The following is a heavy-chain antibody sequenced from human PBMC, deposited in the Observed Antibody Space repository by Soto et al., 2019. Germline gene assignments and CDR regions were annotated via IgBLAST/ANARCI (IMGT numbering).Heavy chain of an antibody. D-gene: IGHD3-22*01. J-gene: IGHJ4*02. V-gene: IGHV1-2*02. CDR3: ARGLLPYYYDSSGYFPFDY. CDR2: INPNSGGT. Sequence: ASVKVSCKASGYTFTGYYMHWVRQAPGQGLEWMGWINPNSGGTNYAQKSQGRVTMTRDTSISTAYMELSRLRSDDTAVYYCARGLLPYYYDSSGYFPFDYWGQGTLVTVSS. CDR1: GYTFTGYY.